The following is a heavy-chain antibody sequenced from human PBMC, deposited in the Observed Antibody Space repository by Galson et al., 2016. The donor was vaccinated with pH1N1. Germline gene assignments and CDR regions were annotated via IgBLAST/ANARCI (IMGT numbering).Heavy chain of an antibody. D-gene: IGHD2-2*01. CDR3: ARLVIPATIDFHYDMDV. CDR1: GYSFSTYW. Sequence: QSGAEVKKPGESLKISCKGTGYSFSTYWIAWVRQMPGEGLEWMGIIYPGDSDTRYSPSFQGQVTISADKSISAAYLQWSSLQASDTAMYFCARLVIPATIDFHYDMDVWGKGTTVTVSS. J-gene: IGHJ6*03. CDR2: IYPGDSDT. V-gene: IGHV5-51*01.